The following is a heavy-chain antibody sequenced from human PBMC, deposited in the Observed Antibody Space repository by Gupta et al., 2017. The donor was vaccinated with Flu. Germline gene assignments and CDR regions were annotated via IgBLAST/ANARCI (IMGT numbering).Heavy chain of an antibody. CDR2: IKEDGSVK. CDR1: GFAFRNCW. J-gene: IGHJ4*02. CDR3: TREAHFGSGWGDVDY. D-gene: IGHD3-10*01. V-gene: IGHV3-7*01. Sequence: VQLVESGGGLAQPGGSLRLSCAASGFAFRNCWMSWVRQTPGKGLEWVANIKEDGSVKFYVDSVKGRFTISRDNAKNSLYLQMNSLRAEDTALYYCTREAHFGSGWGDVDYWGPGTLVTVSS.